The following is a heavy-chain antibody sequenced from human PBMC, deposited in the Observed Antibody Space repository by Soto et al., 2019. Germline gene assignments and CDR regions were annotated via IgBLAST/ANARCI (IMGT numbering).Heavy chain of an antibody. Sequence: PSETLSLTCAVYGGSFSVYYWSWIRQPPGKGLEWIGEINHSGSTNYNPSLKSRVTISVDTSKNQFSLKLSSVTAADTAVYYCARVKDLRYFDWLPTYGMDVWGQGTTVPVYS. CDR2: INHSGST. D-gene: IGHD3-9*01. V-gene: IGHV4-34*01. CDR1: GGSFSVYY. CDR3: ARVKDLRYFDWLPTYGMDV. J-gene: IGHJ6*02.